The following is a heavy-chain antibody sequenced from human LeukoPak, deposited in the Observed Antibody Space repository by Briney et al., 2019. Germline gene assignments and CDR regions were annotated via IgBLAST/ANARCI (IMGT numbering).Heavy chain of an antibody. D-gene: IGHD1-26*01. CDR1: GYTFTSYG. CDR3: TRDRSGYWYSAL. J-gene: IGHJ2*01. Sequence: ASVKVSCKASGYTFTSYGISWVRQAPGQGLEWMGWISAYNGNTNYAQKLQGRVTMTTDTSTSTAYMELRSLRSGDTAVYYCTRDRSGYWYSALWGRGTLVTVSS. CDR2: ISAYNGNT. V-gene: IGHV1-18*01.